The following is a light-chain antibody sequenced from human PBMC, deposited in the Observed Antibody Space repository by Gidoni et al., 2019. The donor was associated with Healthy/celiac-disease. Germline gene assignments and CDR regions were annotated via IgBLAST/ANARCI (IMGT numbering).Light chain of an antibody. J-gene: IGLJ3*02. CDR1: SSNIGSNY. Sequence: QSVLTQPPSASGTPGQRVTISCSGSSSNIGSNYVYWYQQLPGTAPKLLIYRNNQRPSGFPDRFAGSKSGTSASLAISGLRSEDEADYYCAAWYDSLSGWVFGGGTKLTVL. CDR3: AAWYDSLSGWV. CDR2: RNN. V-gene: IGLV1-47*01.